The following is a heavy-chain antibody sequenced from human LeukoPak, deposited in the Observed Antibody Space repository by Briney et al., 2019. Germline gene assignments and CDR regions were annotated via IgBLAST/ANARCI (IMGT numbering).Heavy chain of an antibody. D-gene: IGHD2-2*01. CDR2: IYYSGST. Sequence: PSQTLSLTCTVSGGSISSGGYYWSWIRQHPGKGLEWIGYIYYSGSTYYNPSLNSRVTISVDTSKNQFSLKLSSVTVADTAVYYCARGSSTSLGGGFDPWGQGTLVTVSS. CDR1: GGSISSGGYY. J-gene: IGHJ5*02. V-gene: IGHV4-31*03. CDR3: ARGSSTSLGGGFDP.